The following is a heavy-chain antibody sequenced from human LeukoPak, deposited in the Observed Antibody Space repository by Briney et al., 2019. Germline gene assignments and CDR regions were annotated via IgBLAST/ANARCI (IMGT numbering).Heavy chain of an antibody. D-gene: IGHD3-9*01. CDR1: GYTFTGYY. V-gene: IGHV1-46*01. Sequence: ASVKVSCKASGYTFTGYYMHWVRQAPGQGLEWMGILNPTYDIPIYAQKFEGRVTMTRDMSTSTVYMELSSLTSDDTAVYFCAKDPRNILTGDYDDFDIWGQGTMVIVSS. CDR2: LNPTYDIP. J-gene: IGHJ3*02. CDR3: AKDPRNILTGDYDDFDI.